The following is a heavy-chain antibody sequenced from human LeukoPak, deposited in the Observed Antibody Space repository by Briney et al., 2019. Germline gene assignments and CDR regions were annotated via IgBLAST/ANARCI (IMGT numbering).Heavy chain of an antibody. CDR2: IYTSGST. CDR3: ARDCPIAGCDWFDP. D-gene: IGHD3-22*01. V-gene: IGHV4-4*07. Sequence: SETLSLTCTVSGGSISSYYWSWIRQPAGKGLEWIGRIYTSGSTNYNPSLKSRVTMSVDRSKNQFSLKLSSVTAADTAVYYCARDCPIAGCDWFDPWGQGTLVTVSS. J-gene: IGHJ5*02. CDR1: GGSISSYY.